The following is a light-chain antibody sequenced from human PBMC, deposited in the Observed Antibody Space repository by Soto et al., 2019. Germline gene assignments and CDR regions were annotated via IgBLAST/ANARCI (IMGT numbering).Light chain of an antibody. CDR3: QQYGGSPRT. CDR2: DAS. CDR1: QSVSSGY. J-gene: IGKJ1*01. V-gene: IGKV3-20*01. Sequence: EIVLTQSPGTLSLSPGERGTLSCRASQSVSSGYLAWYQQKPGQAPRLLIYDASSRATGIPERFSGSGSGTDFTLTISRLEPEDFAVYYCQQYGGSPRTFCQGTKVEIK.